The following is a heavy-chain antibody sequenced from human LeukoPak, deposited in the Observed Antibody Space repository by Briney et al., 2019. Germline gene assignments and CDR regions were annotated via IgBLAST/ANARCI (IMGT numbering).Heavy chain of an antibody. CDR3: AKEGDAFDI. CDR1: GFTFSSYG. V-gene: IGHV3-30*18. CDR2: ISYDGSNE. Sequence: PGRSLRLSCAASGFTFSSYGMHWVRQAPGKGLEWVAVISYDGSNEYYADSVKGRFTISRDNSKNTLYLQMNSLRAEDTAVYYCAKEGDAFDIWGQGTMVTVSS. J-gene: IGHJ3*02.